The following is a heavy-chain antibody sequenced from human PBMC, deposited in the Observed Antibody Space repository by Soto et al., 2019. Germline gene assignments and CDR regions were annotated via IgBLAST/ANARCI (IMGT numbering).Heavy chain of an antibody. Sequence: QVQLQESGPGLVKPSETLSLTCTVSGGSISNHYWIWIRQPPGKGLEWIGDIYYNGNTNYNPSLKRRVTMSVDTSKNQFSLKLSSVTAADTAVYYCARSNWYSEYWGQGTQVSVSS. J-gene: IGHJ4*02. CDR2: IYYNGNT. CDR1: GGSISNHY. V-gene: IGHV4-59*11. D-gene: IGHD7-27*01. CDR3: ARSNWYSEY.